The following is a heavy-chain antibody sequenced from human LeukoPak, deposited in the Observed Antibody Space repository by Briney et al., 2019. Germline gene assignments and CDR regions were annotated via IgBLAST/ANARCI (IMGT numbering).Heavy chain of an antibody. CDR1: GFTFCSHG. CDR2: IRPNGVIT. V-gene: IGHV3-23*01. J-gene: IGHJ4*02. CDR3: AKDRGYSGDSQIFDY. Sequence: GGTLRLSCAASGFTFCSHGMNWVRQAPGKGLEWVSGIRPNGVITYYADSVKGRFTISRDNSKSTVYRQMNSLRPEDTAVYYCAKDRGYSGDSQIFDYGGQGILVTVSS. D-gene: IGHD5-12*01.